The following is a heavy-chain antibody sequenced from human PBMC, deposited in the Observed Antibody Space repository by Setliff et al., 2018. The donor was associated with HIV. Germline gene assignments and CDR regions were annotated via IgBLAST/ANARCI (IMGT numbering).Heavy chain of an antibody. CDR1: GGTFGIYG. Sequence: ASVKVSCKASGGTFGIYGISWVRQAPGQGLEWMGGTIPMFETANYAQKFQGRVTITADESTNTGYMELSGLRFEDTAVYYCARESACSSTSCPKVLDYWGQGTLVTVSS. J-gene: IGHJ4*02. CDR2: TIPMFETA. D-gene: IGHD2-2*01. V-gene: IGHV1-69*13. CDR3: ARESACSSTSCPKVLDY.